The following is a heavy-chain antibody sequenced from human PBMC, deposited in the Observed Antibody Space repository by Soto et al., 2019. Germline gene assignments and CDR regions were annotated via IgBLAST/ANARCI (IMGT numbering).Heavy chain of an antibody. J-gene: IGHJ4*02. Sequence: GGSLRLSCAASGFTFSTYAMTWVRQAPGKGLEWVSAISGSGGSTYYADSVKGRFTISRDNSKNTLYLQMSSLRAEDTAVYYCAKESPWLGVFDYWGQGTLVTAPQ. V-gene: IGHV3-23*01. CDR2: ISGSGGST. D-gene: IGHD5-12*01. CDR1: GFTFSTYA. CDR3: AKESPWLGVFDY.